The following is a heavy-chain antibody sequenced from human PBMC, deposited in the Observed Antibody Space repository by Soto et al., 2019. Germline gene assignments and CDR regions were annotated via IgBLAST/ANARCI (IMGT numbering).Heavy chain of an antibody. D-gene: IGHD2-2*01. CDR2: IWYDGSSK. CDR3: TKGDTSAPFEY. CDR1: GFTFSMYG. V-gene: IGHV3-33*06. J-gene: IGHJ4*02. Sequence: QVQLVESGGGVVQPGRSLRLSCSASGFTFSMYGMHWVRQAPGKGLEWVAVIWYDGSSKYYADSVKGRFTISRDNSKNTLYLQMNSLRVEDTAAYYCTKGDTSAPFEYWGQGTLVTVSS.